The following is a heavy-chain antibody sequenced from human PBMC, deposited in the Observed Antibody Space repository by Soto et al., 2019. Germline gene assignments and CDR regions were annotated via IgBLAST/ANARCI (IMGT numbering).Heavy chain of an antibody. CDR2: IWYDGSNK. J-gene: IGHJ4*02. Sequence: GGSLRLSCAAPGFTFSSSGMHWVRQAPGKGLEWVAVIWYDGSNKYYADSVKGRFTISRDNSKNTLYLQMNSLRAEDTAVYYCARDYYGSGSYYKIDYWGQGTLVTVSS. V-gene: IGHV3-33*01. CDR3: ARDYYGSGSYYKIDY. CDR1: GFTFSSSG. D-gene: IGHD3-10*01.